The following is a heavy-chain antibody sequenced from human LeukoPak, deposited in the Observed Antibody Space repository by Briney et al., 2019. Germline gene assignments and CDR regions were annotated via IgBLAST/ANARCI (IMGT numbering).Heavy chain of an antibody. Sequence: GRSLRQSCAASGFTFSSNAMHWVRQAPGKGLEGAAAISNDGSNKCYADFVRGRFAISRDNSKNTLYLQMISLRAEDTAVYYCARDLYSSGWYGVDYWGQGTLVTVSS. CDR3: ARDLYSSGWYGVDY. J-gene: IGHJ4*02. CDR2: ISNDGSNK. CDR1: GFTFSSNA. D-gene: IGHD6-19*01. V-gene: IGHV3-30*09.